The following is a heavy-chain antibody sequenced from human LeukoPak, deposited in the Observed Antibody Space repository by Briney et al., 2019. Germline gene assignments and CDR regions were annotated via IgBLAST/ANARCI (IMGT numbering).Heavy chain of an antibody. J-gene: IGHJ4*02. D-gene: IGHD3-22*01. CDR3: ARAQHTYYDSSGPYDY. CDR2: IYYSGST. CDR1: GGSISSGGYY. Sequence: SQTLSLTCTVSGGSISSGGYYWSWIRQHPGKGLEWIGYIYYSGSTYYNPSLKSRVTISVDTSKNQFSLKLSSVTAADTAVYYCARAQHTYYDSSGPYDYWGQGTLVTVSS. V-gene: IGHV4-31*03.